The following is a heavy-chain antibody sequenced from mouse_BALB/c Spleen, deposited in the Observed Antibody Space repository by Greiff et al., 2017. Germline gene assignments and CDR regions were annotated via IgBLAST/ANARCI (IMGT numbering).Heavy chain of an antibody. CDR2: ISYSGST. CDR1: GYSITSDYA. Sequence: EVKLMESGPGLVKPSQSLSLTCTVTGYSITSDYAWNWIRQFPGNKMEWMGYISYSGSTSYNPSLKSRISITRDTSKNQFFLQLNSVTTEDTATYYCARSGGLRYAMDYWGQGTSVTVSA. D-gene: IGHD2-2*01. V-gene: IGHV3-2*02. CDR3: ARSGGLRYAMDY. J-gene: IGHJ4*01.